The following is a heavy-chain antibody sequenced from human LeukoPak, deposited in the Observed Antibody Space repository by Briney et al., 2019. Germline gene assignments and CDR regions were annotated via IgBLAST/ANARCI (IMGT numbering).Heavy chain of an antibody. J-gene: IGHJ3*02. CDR1: GFTFSSYG. Sequence: GGSLRLSCAASGFTFSSYGMHWVRQAPGKGLEWVAFIRYDGSNKYYAYSVKGRFTISRDNAKNSLYLQMNSLRAEDMALSYCAKACGGACSGHAFDIWGQGTMVTVSS. V-gene: IGHV3-30*02. CDR2: IRYDGSNK. CDR3: AKACGGACSGHAFDI. D-gene: IGHD2-21*02.